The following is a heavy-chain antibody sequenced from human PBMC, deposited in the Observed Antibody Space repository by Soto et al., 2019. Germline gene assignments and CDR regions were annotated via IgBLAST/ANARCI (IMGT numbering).Heavy chain of an antibody. V-gene: IGHV3-74*01. CDR3: ARGNLRPYCSGRSCYSDYFDY. CDR2: INSDGSST. D-gene: IGHD2-15*01. CDR1: GFTFSSYW. J-gene: IGHJ4*02. Sequence: EVQLVESGGGLVQPGGSLRLSCAASGFTFSSYWMHWVRQAPGKGLVWVSRINSDGSSTSYADSVKGRFTISRDNAKNTLYLQMNSLRAEDTAVYYCARGNLRPYCSGRSCYSDYFDYWGQGTLVTVSS.